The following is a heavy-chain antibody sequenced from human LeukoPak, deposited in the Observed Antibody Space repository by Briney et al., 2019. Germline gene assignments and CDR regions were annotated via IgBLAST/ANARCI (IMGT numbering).Heavy chain of an antibody. Sequence: ASVKVSCKASDYTFTGYYMHWVRQATGQGLEWMGWMNPNSGNTGYAQKFQGRVTMTRNTSISTAYMELSSLRSEDTAVYYCARGSNGMDIWGQGTTVTVSS. J-gene: IGHJ6*02. CDR2: MNPNSGNT. V-gene: IGHV1-8*02. CDR3: ARGSNGMDI. CDR1: DYTFTGYY.